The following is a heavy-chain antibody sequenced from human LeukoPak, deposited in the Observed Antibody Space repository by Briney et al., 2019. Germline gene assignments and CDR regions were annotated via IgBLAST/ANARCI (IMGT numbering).Heavy chain of an antibody. J-gene: IGHJ6*02. CDR2: INPSGGST. CDR1: GYTFTSYY. D-gene: IGHD6-19*01. CDR3: ARDRGGSSGRTYYYYGMDV. Sequence: ASVKVSCKASGYTFTSYYMHWVRQAPGQGLEWMGIINPSGGSTSYAQKFQGRVTMTRDTSTSTVYMELSSLRSEDTAVYYCARDRGGSSGRTYYYYGMDVWGQGTTVTVSS. V-gene: IGHV1-46*01.